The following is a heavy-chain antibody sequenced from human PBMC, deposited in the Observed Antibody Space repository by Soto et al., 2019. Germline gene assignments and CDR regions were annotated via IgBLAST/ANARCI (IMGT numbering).Heavy chain of an antibody. CDR1: GFTFRNYA. V-gene: IGHV3-23*01. CDR2: IHGEGAGT. CDR3: AKDGVARNGDWDWFDP. D-gene: IGHD6-19*01. J-gene: IGHJ5*02. Sequence: EVQLLESGGGLVQPGGSVRLSCAASGFTFRNYAMTWVRQAPGKGLEWVSSIHGEGAGTYYADSVKGRFTVSRDDSKETLYLQMGSLRVDDTAVYYCAKDGVARNGDWDWFDPWGQGTLVTVAS.